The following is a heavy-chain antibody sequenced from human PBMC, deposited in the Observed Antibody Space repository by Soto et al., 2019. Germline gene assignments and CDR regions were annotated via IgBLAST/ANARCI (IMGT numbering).Heavy chain of an antibody. V-gene: IGHV4-59*01. CDR1: GGSIGGYD. D-gene: IGHD6-13*01. J-gene: IGHJ5*02. CDR2: IYYSGST. CDR3: ARDRYSSSPMWFDP. Sequence: SETLCLTCTVSGGSIGGYDWSWIRQPPGKGLEWIGYIYYSGSTNYNPSLKSRVTISVDTSKNQFSLKLSSVTAADTAVYYCARDRYSSSPMWFDPWGQGTLVTVSS.